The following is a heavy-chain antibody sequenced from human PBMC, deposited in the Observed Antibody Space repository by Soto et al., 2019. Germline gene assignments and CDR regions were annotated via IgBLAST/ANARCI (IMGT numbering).Heavy chain of an antibody. V-gene: IGHV1-2*02. D-gene: IGHD5-12*01. CDR3: ASIVATISDYGMNV. CDR1: GYTFTGYY. Sequence: ASVKVSCKASGYTFTGYYMHWVRQAPGQGLEWMGWINPNSGGTNYAQRFQGRVTMTRDTSISTAYMELSRLRSDDTAVYYCASIVATISDYGMNVWGQGTTVTVSS. J-gene: IGHJ6*02. CDR2: INPNSGGT.